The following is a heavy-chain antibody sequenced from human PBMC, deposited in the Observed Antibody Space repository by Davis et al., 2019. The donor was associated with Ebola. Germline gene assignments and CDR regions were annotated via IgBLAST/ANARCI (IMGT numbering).Heavy chain of an antibody. CDR2: INSDGSST. CDR3: ARDGSHYDFDY. Sequence: GESLKISCAASGFTFSSYWMHWVRQAPGKGLVWVSRINSDGSSTSYADSVKGRFTISRDNAKNTLYLQMNSLRAEDTAVYYCARDGSHYDFDYWGQGTLVTVSS. J-gene: IGHJ4*02. CDR1: GFTFSSYW. V-gene: IGHV3-74*01. D-gene: IGHD3-10*01.